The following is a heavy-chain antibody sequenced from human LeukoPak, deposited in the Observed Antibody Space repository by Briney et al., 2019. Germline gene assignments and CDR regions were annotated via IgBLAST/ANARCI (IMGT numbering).Heavy chain of an antibody. CDR1: GFTFSSYG. D-gene: IGHD3-22*01. V-gene: IGHV3-30*03. J-gene: IGHJ4*02. Sequence: PGGSLRLSCAASGFTFSSYGMHWVRQAPGKGLEWVAVISYDGSNKYYADSVKGRFTISRDNSKNTLYLQMNSLRAEDTAVYYCARDRGGGSKSYYYDSSGYYPTHFDYWGQGTLVTVSS. CDR2: ISYDGSNK. CDR3: ARDRGGGSKSYYYDSSGYYPTHFDY.